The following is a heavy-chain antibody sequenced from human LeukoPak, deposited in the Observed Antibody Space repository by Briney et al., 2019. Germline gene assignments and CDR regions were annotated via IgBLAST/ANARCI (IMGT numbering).Heavy chain of an antibody. V-gene: IGHV3-23*01. CDR1: GFTFSSYA. Sequence: GGSLRLSCAASGFTFSSYAMSWVRQAPGKGLEWVSSISGGGETTYYADSAKGRFTISRGNSQNTLYLQMNSLRAEDTAVYYCAKVGGYDWKYGDYAYYFDYWGQGTLVTVSS. CDR3: AKVGGYDWKYGDYAYYFDY. D-gene: IGHD5-12*01. CDR2: ISGGGETT. J-gene: IGHJ4*02.